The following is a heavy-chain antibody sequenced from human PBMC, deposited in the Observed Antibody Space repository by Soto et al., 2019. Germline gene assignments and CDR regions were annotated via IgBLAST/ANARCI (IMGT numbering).Heavy chain of an antibody. J-gene: IGHJ4*02. CDR1: GLTFSSYG. CDR2: ISYDGMNK. CDR3: AQDFRGALRLGVSVY. Sequence: QVQLVESGGGVVQAGRSLRLSCADSGLTFSSYGMHWVRQAPGKGLEWVAAISYDGMNKYYADSVKGRFTISRDNSKNTLYLQIDSLRPEDTAVSYCAQDFRGALRLGVSVYWGQGTLVIVSS. V-gene: IGHV3-30*18. D-gene: IGHD3-16*01.